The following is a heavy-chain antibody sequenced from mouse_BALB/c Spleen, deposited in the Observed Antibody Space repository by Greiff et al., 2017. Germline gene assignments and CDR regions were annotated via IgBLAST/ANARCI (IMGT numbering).Heavy chain of an antibody. D-gene: IGHD1-2*01. V-gene: IGHV2-9*02. CDR1: GFSLTSYG. Sequence: VKLVESGPGLVAPSQSLSITCTVSGFSLTSYGVPWVRQPPGPGLEWLGVIWAGGSTNYNSALMSRLSISKDNSKSQVFLKMNSLQTDDTAMYYCAREAYYGYGFAYWGQGTLVTVSA. CDR2: IWAGGST. J-gene: IGHJ3*01. CDR3: AREAYYGYGFAY.